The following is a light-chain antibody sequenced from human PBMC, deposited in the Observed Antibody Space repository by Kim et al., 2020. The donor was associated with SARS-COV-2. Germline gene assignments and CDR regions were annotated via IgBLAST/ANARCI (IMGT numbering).Light chain of an antibody. CDR2: AAS. J-gene: IGKJ1*01. Sequence: SASVGDRVSMTCRAGQNIITYLIWYQQKPGKAPKIVVYAASTLQSWVPSSFSGRGSGTDFTLTISGLQPEDFATYFCQQSYSSPTFGQGTKVDIK. CDR3: QQSYSSPT. CDR1: QNIITY. V-gene: IGKV1-39*01.